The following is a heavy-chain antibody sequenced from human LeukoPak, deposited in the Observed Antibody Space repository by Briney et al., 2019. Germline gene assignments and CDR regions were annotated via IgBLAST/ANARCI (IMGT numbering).Heavy chain of an antibody. J-gene: IGHJ4*02. D-gene: IGHD4-17*01. Sequence: SETLSLTCTVSGGSISSSSYYWGWIRQPPGTGLEWIGSIYYSGSTYYNPSLKSRVTISVDTSKNQFSLKLSSVTAADTAVYYCARQGYADFSPRPFDYWGQGTLVTVSS. CDR1: GGSISSSSYY. CDR2: IYYSGST. CDR3: ARQGYADFSPRPFDY. V-gene: IGHV4-39*01.